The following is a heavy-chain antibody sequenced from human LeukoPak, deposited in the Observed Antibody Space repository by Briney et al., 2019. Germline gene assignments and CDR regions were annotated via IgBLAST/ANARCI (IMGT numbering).Heavy chain of an antibody. V-gene: IGHV3-74*01. J-gene: IGHJ4*02. Sequence: SGGSLRLSCAVSGFTLSTYWMHWVRQAAGEGLVWVSRIKSDGSDTSYADSVKGRFTISRDNAKNTLYLQMNSLRAEDTAVYYCARGFWTGVEYWGQGDLVTVSS. CDR2: IKSDGSDT. CDR3: ARGFWTGVEY. D-gene: IGHD3/OR15-3a*01. CDR1: GFTLSTYW.